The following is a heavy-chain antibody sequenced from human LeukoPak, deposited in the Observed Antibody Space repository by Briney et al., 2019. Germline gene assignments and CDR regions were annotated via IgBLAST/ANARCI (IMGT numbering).Heavy chain of an antibody. CDR3: TRLLDPIGGGGDCYSRCGAFDI. D-gene: IGHD2-21*02. Sequence: GGSLRLSCAASGFTFSSYEMNWVRQAPGKGLEWVSYISSSGSTIYYADSVKGRFTISRDNAKNSLYLQMNSLRAEDTAVYYCTRLLDPIGGGGDCYSRCGAFDIWGQGTMVTVSS. CDR1: GFTFSSYE. V-gene: IGHV3-48*03. J-gene: IGHJ3*02. CDR2: ISSSGSTI.